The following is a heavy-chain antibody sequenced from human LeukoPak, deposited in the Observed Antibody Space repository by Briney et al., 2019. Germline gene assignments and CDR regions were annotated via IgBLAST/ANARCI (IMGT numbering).Heavy chain of an antibody. Sequence: SETLSLTCAVYGGSFSGYYWTWIRQPPGKGLEWIGEINHSGSTYYNPSLKSRVTISVDRSKNQFSLKLSSVTAADTVVYYCARGVEPAAAGPFIDYWGQGTLVTVSS. J-gene: IGHJ4*02. V-gene: IGHV4-34*01. CDR2: INHSGST. CDR3: ARGVEPAAAGPFIDY. D-gene: IGHD6-13*01. CDR1: GGSFSGYY.